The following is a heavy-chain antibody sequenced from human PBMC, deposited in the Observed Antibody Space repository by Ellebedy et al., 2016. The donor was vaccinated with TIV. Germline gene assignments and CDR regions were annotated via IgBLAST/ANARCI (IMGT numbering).Heavy chain of an antibody. CDR3: AREKSGHKWNDGFDS. CDR1: GYTFTSYG. J-gene: IGHJ4*02. Sequence: AASVKVSCKASGYTFTSYGISWVRQAPGQGLEWMGWISAYNGNTNYAQNLQGRVTMTTDTSTNTAYMDLRSLRSDDTAVYFCAREKSGHKWNDGFDSWGQGTLVTVSS. CDR2: ISAYNGNT. V-gene: IGHV1-18*01. D-gene: IGHD1-1*01.